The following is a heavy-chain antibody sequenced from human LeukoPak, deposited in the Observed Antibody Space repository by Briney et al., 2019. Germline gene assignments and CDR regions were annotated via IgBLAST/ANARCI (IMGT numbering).Heavy chain of an antibody. CDR2: IYTSGST. V-gene: IGHV4-4*09. Sequence: SETLSLTCTVSGSSISSYYWSWIRQPPGKGLEWIGYIYTSGSTNYNPSLKSRVTISVDTSKNQFSLKLSSVTAADTAVYYCARLHRQQLVRRYYYYMDVWGKGTTVTVSS. CDR3: ARLHRQQLVRRYYYYMDV. J-gene: IGHJ6*03. D-gene: IGHD6-13*01. CDR1: GSSISSYY.